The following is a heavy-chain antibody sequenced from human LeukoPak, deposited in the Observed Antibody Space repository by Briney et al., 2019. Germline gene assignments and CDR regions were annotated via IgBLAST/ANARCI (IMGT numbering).Heavy chain of an antibody. CDR2: LHADGIEK. CDR3: ARGGNSFDY. CDR1: GFALSGYW. Sequence: GGSLRLSCAASGFALSGYWMSWVRQAPGKGLEWVARLHADGIEKYFVDSVKGRFTISRDNAKNSLYLQMNSLRLDDTAVYYCARGGNSFDYLGQGTLVTVSS. D-gene: IGHD5-12*01. V-gene: IGHV3-7*01. J-gene: IGHJ4*02.